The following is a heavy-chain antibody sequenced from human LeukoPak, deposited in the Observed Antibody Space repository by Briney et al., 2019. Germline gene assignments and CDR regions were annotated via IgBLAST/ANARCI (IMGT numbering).Heavy chain of an antibody. D-gene: IGHD4-17*01. CDR1: GYTFTRYG. CDR2: ISAYNGNT. V-gene: IGHV1-18*01. J-gene: IGHJ4*02. Sequence: GASVKVSCKASGYTFTRYGISWVRQAPGQVLEWMGWISAYNGNTNYAQKLQGRVTMTTDTSTSTAYMELRSLRSDDTAVYYCARADYGDYTDYFDYWGQGTLVTVSS. CDR3: ARADYGDYTDYFDY.